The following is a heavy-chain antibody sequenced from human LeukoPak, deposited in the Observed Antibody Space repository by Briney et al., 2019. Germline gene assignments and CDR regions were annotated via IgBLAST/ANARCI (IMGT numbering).Heavy chain of an antibody. CDR3: ARATVPTVTPRLDYSQH. Sequence: SETLSLTCAVSGYSISSGYYSGCLRPPPGKGLEWIGRIYHSGSTYYNPSLKSRVTISVDTSKTQFSLKLSSVTAADTAVYYCARATVPTVTPRLDYSQHWGQGTLVTVSS. D-gene: IGHD4-17*01. J-gene: IGHJ1*01. V-gene: IGHV4-38-2*01. CDR1: GYSISSGYY. CDR2: IYHSGST.